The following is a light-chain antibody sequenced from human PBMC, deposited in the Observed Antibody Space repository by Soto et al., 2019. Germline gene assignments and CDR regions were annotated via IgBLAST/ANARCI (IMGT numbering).Light chain of an antibody. Sequence: EIVLTQSPATLSLSPGERATLSCRASQSVSTNLAWYQQMPGQAPRLLIHGISSRATGIPDRFSGSGSGTDFTLTISRLEPEDFVVYYCQQYSTLPHTFGQGTKLEV. CDR3: QQYSTLPHT. CDR1: QSVSTN. V-gene: IGKV3-20*01. CDR2: GIS. J-gene: IGKJ2*01.